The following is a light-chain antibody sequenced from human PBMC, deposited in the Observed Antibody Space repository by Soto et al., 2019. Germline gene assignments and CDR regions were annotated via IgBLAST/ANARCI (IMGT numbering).Light chain of an antibody. Sequence: SALTQPDSVSGSPGPSITISCTGNSSDGGGHDYVSWYQQHPGKTPKLIIFEASYRPPGLSTRFSASKSRNTPSLTISGLQAQDEADYYCSSYSSTALHFGAGTKVTVL. J-gene: IGLJ1*01. V-gene: IGLV2-14*01. CDR3: SSYSSTALH. CDR2: EAS. CDR1: SSDGGGHDY.